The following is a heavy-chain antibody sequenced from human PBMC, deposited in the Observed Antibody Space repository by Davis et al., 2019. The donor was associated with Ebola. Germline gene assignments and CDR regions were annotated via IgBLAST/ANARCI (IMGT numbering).Heavy chain of an antibody. V-gene: IGHV4-4*07. J-gene: IGHJ6*02. Sequence: PGGSLRLSCIISGVSISSFSWGWVRQPAGKGLEWIGRIYASGSTDYNPSLKSRVTMSVDTSKNQFSLKLSSVTAADTAVYYCAREGNYYYNAMDVWGQGTTITVSS. CDR1: GVSISSFS. CDR2: IYASGST. CDR3: AREGNYYYNAMDV.